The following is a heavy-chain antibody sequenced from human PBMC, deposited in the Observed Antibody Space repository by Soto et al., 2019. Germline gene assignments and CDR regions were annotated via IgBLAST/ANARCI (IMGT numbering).Heavy chain of an antibody. D-gene: IGHD6-19*01. CDR2: ISGSGGTT. CDR3: AKGLLIVVAAPFDC. J-gene: IGHJ4*02. CDR1: GFTFSSYA. V-gene: IGHV3-23*01. Sequence: GGSLRLSCAASGFTFSSYAMSWVRQAPGKGLEWVSTISGSGGTTYYADSVKGRFTISRDNSKNTLYLQMNSLRADDTAVYYCAKGLLIVVAAPFDCWGQGTLVTVSS.